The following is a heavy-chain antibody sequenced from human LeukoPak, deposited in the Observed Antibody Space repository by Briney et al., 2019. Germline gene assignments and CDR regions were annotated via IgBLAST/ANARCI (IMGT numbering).Heavy chain of an antibody. J-gene: IGHJ4*02. V-gene: IGHV3-23*01. Sequence: GGSLRLSCAASGFTFSSYDMSWVRQAPGKGLEWVSGISGSGGSTYYAGSVKGRFTISRDNSKNSLYLQMNSLRAEDTAVYYCARLAWVVITATRLEDYWGQGTLVTVSS. CDR2: ISGSGGST. CDR3: ARLAWVVITATRLEDY. D-gene: IGHD2-15*01. CDR1: GFTFSSYD.